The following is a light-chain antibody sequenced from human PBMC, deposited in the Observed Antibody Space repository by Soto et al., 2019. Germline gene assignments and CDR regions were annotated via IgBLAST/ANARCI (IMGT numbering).Light chain of an antibody. CDR1: QTVGDN. Sequence: ETAMTQSPVTLSLSPGERATLSCRASQTVGDNVAWYRQKPGQPPSLLIYRASTRAPGVPARFSGSGSGTDFILTISTLQSEDFGFYYCQQYNNWPLGTFGQGTRVEI. CDR2: RAS. J-gene: IGKJ1*01. V-gene: IGKV3-15*01. CDR3: QQYNNWPLGT.